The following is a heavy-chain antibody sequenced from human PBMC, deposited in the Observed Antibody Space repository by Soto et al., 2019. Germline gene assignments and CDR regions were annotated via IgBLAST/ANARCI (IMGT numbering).Heavy chain of an antibody. CDR2: MNPNSGNT. CDR1: GYTFTSYD. D-gene: IGHD3-22*01. CDR3: ARGPGDYYDSSGYS. V-gene: IGHV1-8*01. Sequence: ASVKVSCKASGYTFTSYDINWVRQATGQGLEWMGWMNPNSGNTGYAQKFQGRVTMTRNTSISTAYMELSSLRSEDTAVYYCARGPGDYYDSSGYSWGQGTLVTVSS. J-gene: IGHJ4*02.